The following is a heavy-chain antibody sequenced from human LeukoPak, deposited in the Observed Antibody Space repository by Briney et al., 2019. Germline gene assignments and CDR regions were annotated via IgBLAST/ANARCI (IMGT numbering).Heavy chain of an antibody. V-gene: IGHV1-18*01. CDR3: ARVRDIVVVPAAFFDY. CDR1: GYTFTSYG. J-gene: IGHJ4*02. CDR2: ISAYNGNT. Sequence: GASVKVSYKASGYTFTSYGISWVRQAPGQGLEWMGWISAYNGNTNYAQKLQGRVTMTTDTSTSTAYMELRSLRSDDTAVYYCARVRDIVVVPAAFFDYWGQGTLVTVSS. D-gene: IGHD2-2*01.